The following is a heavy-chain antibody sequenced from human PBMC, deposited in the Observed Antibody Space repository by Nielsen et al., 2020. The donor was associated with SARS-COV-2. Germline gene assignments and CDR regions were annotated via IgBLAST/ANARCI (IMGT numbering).Heavy chain of an antibody. CDR1: GFTFDDYA. Sequence: SLKISCAASGFTFDDYAMHWVRQAPGKGLEWVSGISWNSGSIGYADSVKGRFTISRDNAKNSLYLQMNSLRAGDTALYYCAKLYYDSSGYYSGDYWGQGTLVTVSS. J-gene: IGHJ4*02. CDR3: AKLYYDSSGYYSGDY. V-gene: IGHV3-9*01. CDR2: ISWNSGSI. D-gene: IGHD3-22*01.